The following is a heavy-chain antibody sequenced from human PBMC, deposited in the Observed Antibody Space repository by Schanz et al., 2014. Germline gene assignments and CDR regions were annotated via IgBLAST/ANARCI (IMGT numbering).Heavy chain of an antibody. J-gene: IGHJ6*02. CDR2: ISYDGRNK. CDR3: AKDYFGHYDSSGCSDCYYYGMDV. Sequence: QVQLVESGGGVVQPGRSLRLSCAGSGFSFSGFGMHWVRQAPGKGLEWVAVISYDGRNKYFADSVKGRFTISRDNSKNTLFLQVNSLRAEDTAVDYCAKDYFGHYDSSGCSDCYYYGMDVWGQGTTVTVSS. CDR1: GFSFSGFG. D-gene: IGHD3-22*01. V-gene: IGHV3-30*18.